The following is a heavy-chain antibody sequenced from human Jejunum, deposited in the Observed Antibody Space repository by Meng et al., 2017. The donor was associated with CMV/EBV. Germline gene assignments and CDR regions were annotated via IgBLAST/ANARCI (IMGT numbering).Heavy chain of an antibody. J-gene: IGHJ4*02. CDR1: VDSSRSQT. D-gene: IGHD1-14*01. CDR2: LIAVFDKT. Sequence: QAQLVQPRCEFQKPGSSVMVACKTSVDSSRSQTFSWVRQPPGQVLEWMGGLIAVFDKTKAAPRFQDRVTFTADESTSTAYMELSSLTFDDTAVYFCARGRRNEPLFDYWGQGTLVTVSS. CDR3: ARGRRNEPLFDY. V-gene: IGHV1-69*13.